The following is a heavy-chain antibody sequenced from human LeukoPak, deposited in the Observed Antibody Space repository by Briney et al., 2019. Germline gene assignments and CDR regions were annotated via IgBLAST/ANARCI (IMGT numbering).Heavy chain of an antibody. CDR2: IIPIFGTA. J-gene: IGHJ4*02. CDR1: GGTFSSYA. CDR3: ARDRAVAARGNFDY. Sequence: ASVKVSCKASGGTFSSYAISWVRQAPGQGLEWMGGIIPIFGTANYAQKFQGRVTITADESTSTAYMELSSLRSEDTAVYYCARDRAVAARGNFDYWGQGTLVTVSS. D-gene: IGHD6-19*01. V-gene: IGHV1-69*01.